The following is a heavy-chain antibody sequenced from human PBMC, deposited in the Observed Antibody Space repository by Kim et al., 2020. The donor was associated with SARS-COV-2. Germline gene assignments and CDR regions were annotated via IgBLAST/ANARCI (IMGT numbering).Heavy chain of an antibody. Sequence: SETLSLTCTVSGDSIINNNYYRAWIRQPPGKGLEWMGCIYYRGRFYYNPSLESRVTMSVDTPKNQFSLKLMSVTAADTAVYFCARQRRWFSATDVWGRG. CDR2: IYYRGRF. V-gene: IGHV4-39*01. CDR3: ARQRRWFSATDV. CDR1: GDSIINNNYY. J-gene: IGHJ6*02. D-gene: IGHD2-15*01.